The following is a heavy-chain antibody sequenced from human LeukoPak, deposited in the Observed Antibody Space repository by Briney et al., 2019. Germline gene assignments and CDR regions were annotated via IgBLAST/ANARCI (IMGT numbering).Heavy chain of an antibody. CDR3: AREDEVNYGDYEIPLFVY. J-gene: IGHJ4*02. CDR1: GFTFSSYE. D-gene: IGHD4-17*01. Sequence: GGSLRLSCAASGFTFSSYEMNWVRQAPGKGLEWVSYISSSGSTIYYADSVKGRFTISRDNAKNSLYLQMNSLRAEDTAVYYCAREDEVNYGDYEIPLFVYWGQGTLVTVSS. V-gene: IGHV3-48*03. CDR2: ISSSGSTI.